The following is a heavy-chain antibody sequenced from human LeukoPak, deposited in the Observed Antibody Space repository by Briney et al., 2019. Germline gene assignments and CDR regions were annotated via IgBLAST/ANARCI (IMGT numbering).Heavy chain of an antibody. CDR3: ARGRGTSGSNRDFYYYYYMDV. D-gene: IGHD2-15*01. J-gene: IGHJ6*03. CDR1: GYIFTDYA. CDR2: MNAGNGNT. V-gene: IGHV1-3*01. Sequence: GASVKLSCTASGYIFTDYAIHWLRQAPGQRPEWMGWMNAGNGNTKYSQKFQGRITLIRDTSAATAYMELSSLRHDDLAVYYCARGRGTSGSNRDFYYYYYMDVWGKGTTVTVSS.